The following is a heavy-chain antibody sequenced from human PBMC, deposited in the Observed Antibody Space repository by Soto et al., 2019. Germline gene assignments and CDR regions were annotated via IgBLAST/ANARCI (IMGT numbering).Heavy chain of an antibody. CDR1: GYTFPSYD. Sequence: SVKVSCKASGYTFPSYDINWVRPATGQGLEWMGWMNPNSGNTGYAQKFQGRVTMTRNTSISTAYMELSSLRSEDTAVYYCARETVATDDAFDIWGQGTMVTVSS. V-gene: IGHV1-8*01. CDR3: ARETVATDDAFDI. CDR2: MNPNSGNT. J-gene: IGHJ3*02. D-gene: IGHD5-12*01.